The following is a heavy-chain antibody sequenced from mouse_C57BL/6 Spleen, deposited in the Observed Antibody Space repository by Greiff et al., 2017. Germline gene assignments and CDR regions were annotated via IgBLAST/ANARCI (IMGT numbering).Heavy chain of an antibody. CDR3: AIGQPDYYAMDY. D-gene: IGHD3-3*01. V-gene: IGHV1-74*01. Sequence: VQLQQPGAELVKPGASVKVSCKASGYTFTSYWMHWVQQRPGQGLEWIGRIHPSDSDTTYNQKFKGKATFTVDKSSSTAYMQLSSLTSEDSAVYYCAIGQPDYYAMDYWGQGTSVTVSS. CDR2: IHPSDSDT. CDR1: GYTFTSYW. J-gene: IGHJ4*01.